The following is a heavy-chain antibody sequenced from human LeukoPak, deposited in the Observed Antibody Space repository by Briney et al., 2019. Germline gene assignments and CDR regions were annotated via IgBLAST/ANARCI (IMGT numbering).Heavy chain of an antibody. CDR3: ARGRRLDY. CDR2: INHSGST. J-gene: IGHJ4*02. Sequence: SETLSLTCAVYGGSFSGYYWSWIRQPPGKGLEWIGEINHSGSTNYNPSLKSRVTISVDTSKNQFSLRLSSVTAADTAVYYCARGRRLDYWGQGTLVTVSS. V-gene: IGHV4-34*01. CDR1: GGSFSGYY.